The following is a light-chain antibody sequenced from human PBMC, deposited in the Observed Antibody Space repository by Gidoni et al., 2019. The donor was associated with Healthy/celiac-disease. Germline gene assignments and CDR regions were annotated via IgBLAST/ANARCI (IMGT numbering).Light chain of an antibody. CDR3: QQYNSYWT. CDR1: QSISSW. CDR2: KAS. Sequence: DIQMTQSPSPLSASVGERVTITCRVSQSISSWLAWYQQKPGKAPKLLIYKASSLESGVPSRFSGSGSGTEFTLTISSLQPDDFATYYCQQYNSYWTFGQGTKVEIK. V-gene: IGKV1-5*03. J-gene: IGKJ1*01.